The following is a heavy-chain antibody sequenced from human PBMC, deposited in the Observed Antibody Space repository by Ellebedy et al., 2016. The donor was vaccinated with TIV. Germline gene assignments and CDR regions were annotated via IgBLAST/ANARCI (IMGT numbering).Heavy chain of an antibody. CDR2: IGSDVTSQ. J-gene: IGHJ3*01. CDR3: ASLRGYNYGVNPSADLEI. V-gene: IGHV3-33*01. D-gene: IGHD5-18*01. Sequence: PGGSLRLSCEASGFTPSNYGIHWVRQAPSTGLEWVAVIGSDVTSQYYAASVKGRFTISRDSSKNTVYLQMNSLRAEDTAVYYCASLRGYNYGVNPSADLEIWGQGTMVTVSS. CDR1: GFTPSNYG.